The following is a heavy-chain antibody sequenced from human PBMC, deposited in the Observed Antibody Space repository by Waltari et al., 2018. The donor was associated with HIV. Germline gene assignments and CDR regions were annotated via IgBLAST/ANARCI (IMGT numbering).Heavy chain of an antibody. CDR3: ARDWWNWNSGP. V-gene: IGHV3-48*01. J-gene: IGHJ5*02. CDR1: GFTFSSFS. D-gene: IGHD1-7*01. CDR2: ISYRDGSTK. Sequence: EVQLVESGGGLVQPGGSLRLSCTASGFTFSSFSMNWVRQAPGKGLEWVSYISYRDGSTKYYADSVQGRFTISRDNAKNSLYLQRNSLRADDTAVYYCARDWWNWNSGPWGRGTLVTVSS.